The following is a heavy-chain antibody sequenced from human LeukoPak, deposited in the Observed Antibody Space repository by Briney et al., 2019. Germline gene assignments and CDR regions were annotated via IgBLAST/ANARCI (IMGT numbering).Heavy chain of an antibody. D-gene: IGHD4-11*01. Sequence: SETLSLTCTVSGGSIRGHYWSWIRQPPGKGLEWIGYIYYTGSTNYNPSLESRVTISVDTSKNQFSLKLNSVTAADTAVYYCARGGSDYRNYQNWFDPWGQGTLVTVSS. V-gene: IGHV4-59*11. CDR1: GGSIRGHY. J-gene: IGHJ5*02. CDR3: ARGGSDYRNYQNWFDP. CDR2: IYYTGST.